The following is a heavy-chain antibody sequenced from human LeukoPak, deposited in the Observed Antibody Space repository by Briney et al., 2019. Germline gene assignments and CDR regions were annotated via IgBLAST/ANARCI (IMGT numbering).Heavy chain of an antibody. J-gene: IGHJ4*02. V-gene: IGHV3-21*01. CDR3: AREEGSTSCSDY. CDR2: ISSSSSYI. CDR1: GFTFSSYS. Sequence: GGSLRLSCAASGFTFSSYSMNWVRQAPGKGLEWVSSISSSSSYIYYADSVEGRFTISRDNAKNSLYLQMNSLRAEDTAVYYCAREEGSTSCSDYWGQGTLVTVSS. D-gene: IGHD2-2*01.